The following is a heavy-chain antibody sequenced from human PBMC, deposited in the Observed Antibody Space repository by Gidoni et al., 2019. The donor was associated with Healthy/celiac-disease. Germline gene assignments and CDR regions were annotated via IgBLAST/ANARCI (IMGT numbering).Heavy chain of an antibody. D-gene: IGHD3-22*01. Sequence: EVQLVESGGALVKPGGSLRLSCAAPGFPFRRYTLNGVRQAPGKGLEWVSSISSSCSYIYYADSVKGRFTISRDNAKNSLYLQMNSLRAEDTAVYYCARDEAPGVYYYDSSGPFDYWGQGTLVTVSS. CDR1: GFPFRRYT. CDR2: ISSSCSYI. J-gene: IGHJ4*02. CDR3: ARDEAPGVYYYDSSGPFDY. V-gene: IGHV3-21*01.